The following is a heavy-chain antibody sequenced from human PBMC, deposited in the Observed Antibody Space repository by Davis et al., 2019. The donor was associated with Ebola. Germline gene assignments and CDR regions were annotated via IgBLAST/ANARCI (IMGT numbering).Heavy chain of an antibody. V-gene: IGHV4-34*12. CDR1: GGSFSGYY. J-gene: IGHJ4*02. Sequence: PGGSLRLSCAVYGGSFSGYYWSWIRQPPGKGLEWIGEIFHNGRTNYNPSLKSRVSISVDISKNQFFLRLTSVTAADTAVYFCAALLGPLIHHGTFHYWGQGTLVTVSS. CDR2: IFHNGRT. D-gene: IGHD1-14*01. CDR3: AALLGPLIHHGTFHY.